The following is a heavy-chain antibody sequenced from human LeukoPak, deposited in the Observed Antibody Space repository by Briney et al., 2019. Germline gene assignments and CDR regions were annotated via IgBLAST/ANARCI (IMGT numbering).Heavy chain of an antibody. V-gene: IGHV3-53*01. D-gene: IGHD6-19*01. Sequence: GGSLRLSCAASGFTFSTYSMSWVRQAPGKGLEWVSVIYSGGSTYYADSVKGRFTISRDNSKNTLYLQMNSLRAEDTAVYYCARDAVVAGTGYYYYYGMDVWGQGTTVTVSS. CDR2: IYSGGST. CDR1: GFTFSTYS. J-gene: IGHJ6*02. CDR3: ARDAVVAGTGYYYYYGMDV.